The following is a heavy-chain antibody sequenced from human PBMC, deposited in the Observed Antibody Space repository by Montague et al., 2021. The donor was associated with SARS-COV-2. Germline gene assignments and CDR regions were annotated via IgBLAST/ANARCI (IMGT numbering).Heavy chain of an antibody. J-gene: IGHJ5*02. Sequence: SETLSLTCSVSGGSISSYYWRWIRQSPGKGLEWIGYIFHSGITDXNPSRRSRVTISVDMSKNQFSLQLNSVTAADSAVYYCARTEYNWNDWFDPWGQGTLVTVSS. CDR2: IFHSGIT. CDR1: GGSISSYY. V-gene: IGHV4-59*13. CDR3: ARTEYNWNDWFDP. D-gene: IGHD1-20*01.